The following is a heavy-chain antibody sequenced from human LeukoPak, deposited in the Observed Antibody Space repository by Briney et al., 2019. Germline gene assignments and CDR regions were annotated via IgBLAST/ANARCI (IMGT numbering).Heavy chain of an antibody. J-gene: IGHJ4*02. CDR3: AKAIWSSYYFDY. CDR2: ISGSGGST. CDR1: GFTFSSYA. Sequence: GGSLRLSCAASGFTFSSYAMSWVPQAPGKGLEWVSAISGSGGSTYYADSVKGRFTISRDNSKNTLYLQMNSLRAEDTAVYYCAKAIWSSYYFDYWGQGTLVTVSS. V-gene: IGHV3-23*01. D-gene: IGHD2-8*02.